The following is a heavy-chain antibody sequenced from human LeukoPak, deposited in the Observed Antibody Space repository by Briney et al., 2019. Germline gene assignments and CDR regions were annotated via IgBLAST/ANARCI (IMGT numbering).Heavy chain of an antibody. J-gene: IGHJ5*02. CDR3: ARQQLGRNWFDP. CDR1: GFTFSSYG. D-gene: IGHD6-13*01. V-gene: IGHV3-23*01. CDR2: ISGSGGST. Sequence: PGGSLRLSCAASGFTFSSYGMSWVRQAPGKGLEWVSAISGSGGSTYYADSVKGRFTISRDNSKNTLYLQMNSLRPEDTAVYYCARQQLGRNWFDPWGQGTLVTVSS.